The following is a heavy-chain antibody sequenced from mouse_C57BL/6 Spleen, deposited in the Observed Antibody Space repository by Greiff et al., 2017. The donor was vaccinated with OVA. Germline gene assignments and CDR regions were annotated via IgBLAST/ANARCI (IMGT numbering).Heavy chain of an antibody. V-gene: IGHV1-54*01. CDR1: GYAFTNYL. D-gene: IGHD2-4*01. CDR3: ARRAYDYDSWFAY. J-gene: IGHJ3*01. Sequence: VQLVESGAELVRPGTSVKVSCKASGYAFTNYLIEWVKQRPGQGLEWIGVINPGSGGTNYNEKFKGKATLTADKSSSTAYMQLSSLTSEDSAVYFCARRAYDYDSWFAYWGQGTLVTVSA. CDR2: INPGSGGT.